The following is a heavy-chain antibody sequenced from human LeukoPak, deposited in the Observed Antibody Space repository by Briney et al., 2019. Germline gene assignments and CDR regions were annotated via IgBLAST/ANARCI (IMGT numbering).Heavy chain of an antibody. CDR1: GYTFTSYD. J-gene: IGHJ6*03. V-gene: IGHV1-8*01. Sequence: GASVTVSCKASGYTFTSYDINWVRQATGQGLEWMGWMNPNSGNTGYAQKFQGRVTMTRNTSISTAYMELSSLRSEDTAVYYCARGSRLVFRGSHYYYYMDVWGKGTTVTVSS. CDR2: MNPNSGNT. D-gene: IGHD6-25*01. CDR3: ARGSRLVFRGSHYYYYMDV.